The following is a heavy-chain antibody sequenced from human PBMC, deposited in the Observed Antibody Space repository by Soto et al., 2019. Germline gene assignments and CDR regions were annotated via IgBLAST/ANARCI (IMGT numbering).Heavy chain of an antibody. D-gene: IGHD3-22*01. CDR2: INAGNGNT. CDR1: GYIFTTYA. V-gene: IGHV1-3*01. Sequence: QVQLVQSGAEVKKPGASVKISCKASGYIFTTYAIHWVRQAPGQSLEWMGWINAGNGNTRYSQKFQGSVTIARDTSASTAYMELSSLRFEDTAVYYCARDPHYYDTTGSCLDSWGQGTLVTVSS. J-gene: IGHJ4*02. CDR3: ARDPHYYDTTGSCLDS.